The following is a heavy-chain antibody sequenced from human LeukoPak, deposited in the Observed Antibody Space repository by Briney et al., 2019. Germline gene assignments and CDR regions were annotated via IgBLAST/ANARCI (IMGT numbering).Heavy chain of an antibody. CDR1: GGSISSYY. CDR3: ARLAKYSYTPYYFDY. CDR2: IYYSGST. Sequence: PSETLSHTCTVSGGSISSYYWSWIRQPPGKGLEWIGYIYYSGSTNYNPSLKSRVTISVDTSKNQFSLKLSSVTAADTAVYYCARLAKYSYTPYYFDYWGQGTLVTVSS. V-gene: IGHV4-59*08. D-gene: IGHD5-18*01. J-gene: IGHJ4*02.